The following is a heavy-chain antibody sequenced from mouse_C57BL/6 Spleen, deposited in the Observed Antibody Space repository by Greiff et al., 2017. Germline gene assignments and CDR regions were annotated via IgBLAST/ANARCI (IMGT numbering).Heavy chain of an antibody. CDR2: ISYDGSN. Sequence: VQLQQSGPGLVKPSQSLSLTCSVTGYSITSGYYWNWIRQFPGNKLEWMGYISYDGSNNYNPSLKNRISITRNTSKNQFFLKLNSVTTEDTATYYCARVGITTGYFDYWGQGTTRTVSS. D-gene: IGHD1-1*01. CDR3: ARVGITTGYFDY. CDR1: GYSITSGYY. J-gene: IGHJ2*01. V-gene: IGHV3-6*01.